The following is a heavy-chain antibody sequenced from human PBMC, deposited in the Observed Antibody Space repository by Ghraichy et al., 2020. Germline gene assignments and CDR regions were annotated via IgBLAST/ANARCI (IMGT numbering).Heavy chain of an antibody. V-gene: IGHV1-18*01. J-gene: IGHJ4*02. Sequence: ASVKVSCKASGYTFTTYGFSWVRQAPGQGLEWMGWISAYYGTTNYAQNLQGRVTLTTDTPTTTAYMELRDLRSDDTAVYYCAREGGDSTGYYCKYWGRGTLVPVSS. CDR3: AREGGDSTGYYCKY. D-gene: IGHD3-22*01. CDR2: ISAYYGTT. CDR1: GYTFTTYG.